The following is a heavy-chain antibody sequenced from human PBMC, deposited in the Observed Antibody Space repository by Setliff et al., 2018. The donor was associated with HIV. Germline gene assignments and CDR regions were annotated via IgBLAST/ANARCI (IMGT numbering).Heavy chain of an antibody. CDR3: ARSLREYSYGSPDY. CDR1: GGTFSSYV. CDR2: IIPVSDTT. J-gene: IGHJ4*02. V-gene: IGHV1-69*13. D-gene: IGHD5-18*01. Sequence: SVKVSCKSSGGTFSSYVINWVRQAPGQGLEWMGGIIPVSDTTNYAQKFQGRVTITADASTRTAYMELSSLRSEDTAIYYCARSLREYSYGSPDYWGPGTLVTVSS.